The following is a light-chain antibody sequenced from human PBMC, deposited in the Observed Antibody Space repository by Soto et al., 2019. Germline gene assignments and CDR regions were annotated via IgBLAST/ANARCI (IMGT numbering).Light chain of an antibody. V-gene: IGLV2-14*01. J-gene: IGLJ2*01. CDR3: SSYTSSSTVV. CDR2: YVS. Sequence: QSALTQPASVSGSPGQSITMSCTGTSSDVGGYNFVSWYQQLPGKAPKLMIYYVSDRPSGVSNRFSGSKSCNPASLTISGLQAEDEADYYCSSYTSSSTVVFGGGTKLTVL. CDR1: SSDVGGYNF.